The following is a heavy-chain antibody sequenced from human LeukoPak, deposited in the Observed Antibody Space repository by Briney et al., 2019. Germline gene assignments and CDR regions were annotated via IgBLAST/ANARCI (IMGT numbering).Heavy chain of an antibody. D-gene: IGHD6-19*01. Sequence: SQTLSLTCTVSGGSISSGGYYWSWIRQPPGKGLEWIGYIYHSGSTYYNPSLKSRVTISVDRSKNQFSLKLESVTAADTAVYYCAGDSSGWYHWDYWGQGTLVTVSS. J-gene: IGHJ4*02. V-gene: IGHV4-30-2*01. CDR3: AGDSSGWYHWDY. CDR2: IYHSGST. CDR1: GGSISSGGYY.